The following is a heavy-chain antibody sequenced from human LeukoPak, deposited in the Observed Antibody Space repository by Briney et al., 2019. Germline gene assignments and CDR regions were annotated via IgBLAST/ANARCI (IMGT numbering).Heavy chain of an antibody. D-gene: IGHD4-17*01. Sequence: PSETLSLTCTVSGGSISSSSHYWGWIRQPPGKGLEWIGSIYYSGSTYYNPSLKSRVTISVDTSKSQFSLKLSSVTAADTAVYYCARHLGYGDYAYNWFDPWGQGTLVTVSS. J-gene: IGHJ5*02. CDR3: ARHLGYGDYAYNWFDP. CDR1: GGSISSSSHY. V-gene: IGHV4-39*01. CDR2: IYYSGST.